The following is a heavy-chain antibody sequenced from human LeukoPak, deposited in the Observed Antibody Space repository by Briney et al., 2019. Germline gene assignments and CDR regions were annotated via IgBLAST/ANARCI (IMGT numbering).Heavy chain of an antibody. CDR3: ARAGGSVGWYGTIDS. CDR2: IYTSGST. Sequence: SETLSLTCTVSGGSTSSGSYYWSWIRHPAGKGLEWIVHIYTSGSTSYNPSLQSRVTISVDTSNHEFSLKLTSVTAADTAVYYCARAGGSVGWYGTIDSWGQGTLVTVSS. CDR1: GGSTSSGSYY. V-gene: IGHV4-61*09. D-gene: IGHD6-19*01. J-gene: IGHJ4*02.